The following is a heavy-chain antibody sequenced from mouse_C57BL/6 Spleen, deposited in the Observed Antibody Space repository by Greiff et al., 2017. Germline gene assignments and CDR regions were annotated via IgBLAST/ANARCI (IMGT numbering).Heavy chain of an antibody. CDR2: ISSGSSTL. J-gene: IGHJ4*01. V-gene: IGHV5-17*01. D-gene: IGHD1-1*01. CDR3: ARRGTTVVATSPYYAMDY. Sequence: VQLQESGGGLVKPGGSLKLSCAASGFTFSDYGMHWVRQAPEKGLEWVAYISSGSSTLYYADTVKGRFIISRDNTKNTLFLQMTSLRSEDTAMYYCARRGTTVVATSPYYAMDYWGQGTSVTVSS. CDR1: GFTFSDYG.